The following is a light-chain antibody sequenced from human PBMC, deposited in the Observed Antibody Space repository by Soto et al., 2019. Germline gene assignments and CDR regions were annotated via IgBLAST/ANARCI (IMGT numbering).Light chain of an antibody. J-gene: IGLJ1*01. CDR3: GSWDSSLSADV. Sequence: QSVLTQPPSVSAAPGQKVTISCSGSSSNIWGNSVSWYQQLPGTAPKLLIYDDDKRPSGIPDRFSGSKSGTSATLGITGFQTGDEADYYCGSWDSSLSADVFATGTKVTVL. V-gene: IGLV1-51*01. CDR2: DDD. CDR1: SSNIWGNS.